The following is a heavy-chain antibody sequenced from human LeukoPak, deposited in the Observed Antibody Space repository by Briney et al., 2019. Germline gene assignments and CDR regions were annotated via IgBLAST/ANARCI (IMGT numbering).Heavy chain of an antibody. CDR3: ARDPEYYYDSSGQTGGS. V-gene: IGHV3-11*04. J-gene: IGHJ5*02. Sequence: GGSLRLSCAASGSSFSDYYMSWIRQAPGKGLEWVSYVSSSGTRIYYADSVKGRFTISRDNAKNSLYLQMNSLRAEDTAVYYCARDPEYYYDSSGQTGGSWGQGTLVTVSS. CDR2: VSSSGTRI. D-gene: IGHD3-22*01. CDR1: GSSFSDYY.